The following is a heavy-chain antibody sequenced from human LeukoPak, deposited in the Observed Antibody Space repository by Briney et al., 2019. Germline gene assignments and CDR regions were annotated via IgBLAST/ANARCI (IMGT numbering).Heavy chain of an antibody. D-gene: IGHD6-19*01. Sequence: GGSLRLSRAASGFTFSTYAMHWVRQAPGKGLEWVAVISFDGNNKYYAASVKGRFTISRDNSKNTLYLQMSSLRAEDTAVYYCARDHGSSGWYETVDYWGQGTLVTVSS. CDR2: ISFDGNNK. V-gene: IGHV3-30-3*01. J-gene: IGHJ4*02. CDR3: ARDHGSSGWYETVDY. CDR1: GFTFSTYA.